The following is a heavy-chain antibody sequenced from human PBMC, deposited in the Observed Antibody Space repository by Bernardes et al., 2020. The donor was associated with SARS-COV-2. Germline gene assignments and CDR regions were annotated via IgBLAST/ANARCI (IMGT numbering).Heavy chain of an antibody. V-gene: IGHV3-23*01. Sequence: VGSLSLSCAASGFTFSNFAMNWVRQAPGKGLEWVSVISDSGGRTHYGDSVKGRFTVSRDNSRSTLFLQMNSLSAEDTALYYCTKARGRVVPSTVDSWGQGTLVTVSS. CDR1: GFTFSNFA. J-gene: IGHJ4*02. CDR3: TKARGRVVPSTVDS. CDR2: ISDSGGRT. D-gene: IGHD2-21*02.